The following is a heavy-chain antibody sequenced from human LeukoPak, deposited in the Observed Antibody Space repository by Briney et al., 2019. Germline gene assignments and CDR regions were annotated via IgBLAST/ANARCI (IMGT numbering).Heavy chain of an antibody. Sequence: PSETLSLTCTVSGGSISSYYWSWIRQPAGKGLEWIGRIYTSGSTNYNPSLKSRVTMSVDTSKNQFSLKLSSVTAEDTAVYYCAREGNSSSWYYYYYYYMDVWGKGTTVTVSS. CDR3: AREGNSSSWYYYYYYYMDV. CDR2: IYTSGST. J-gene: IGHJ6*03. CDR1: GGSISSYY. D-gene: IGHD6-13*01. V-gene: IGHV4-4*07.